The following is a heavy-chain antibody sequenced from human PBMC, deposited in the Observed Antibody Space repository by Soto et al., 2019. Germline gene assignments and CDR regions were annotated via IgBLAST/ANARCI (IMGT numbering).Heavy chain of an antibody. Sequence: GEALKISCKGSGYSFTSYWIGWVRQMPGKGLEWMGIIYPGDSDTRYSPSFQGQVTISADKSISTAYLQWSSLKASDTATYYCARHGGRYGGNSSQYYYYGMDVWGQGTTVTVSS. CDR3: ARHGGRYGGNSSQYYYYGMDV. J-gene: IGHJ6*02. V-gene: IGHV5-51*01. CDR1: GYSFTSYW. D-gene: IGHD2-21*02. CDR2: IYPGDSDT.